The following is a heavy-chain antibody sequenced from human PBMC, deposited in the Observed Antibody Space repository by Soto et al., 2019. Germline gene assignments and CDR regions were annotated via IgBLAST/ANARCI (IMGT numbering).Heavy chain of an antibody. CDR1: GGSFSGYY. CDR2: ISGSGGST. CDR3: AKSAVLGSDPGGVFDY. D-gene: IGHD3-16*01. Sequence: PSETMSLTCAVYGGSFSGYYLSWVRPAPGKGLEWVSAISGSGGSTYYADSVKGRFTISRDNSKNTLYLQMNSLRAEDTAVYYCAKSAVLGSDPGGVFDYWGQGTLVTVSS. J-gene: IGHJ4*02. V-gene: IGHV3-23*01.